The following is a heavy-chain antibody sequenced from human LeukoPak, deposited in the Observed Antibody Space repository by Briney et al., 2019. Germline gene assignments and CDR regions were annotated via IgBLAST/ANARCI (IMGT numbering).Heavy chain of an antibody. CDR1: GGSIRSTSYY. J-gene: IGHJ6*03. V-gene: IGHV4-39*07. CDR2: MYYSGSA. CDR3: ARGERGYSYGLYRYYYYMDV. D-gene: IGHD5-18*01. Sequence: PSEALSLTCTVSGGSIRSTSYYWGWIRQPPGKGLDWIASMYYSGSAYYNPSLKSRVTISVDTSKNQFSLKLSSVTAADTAVYYCARGERGYSYGLYRYYYYMDVWGKGTTATVSS.